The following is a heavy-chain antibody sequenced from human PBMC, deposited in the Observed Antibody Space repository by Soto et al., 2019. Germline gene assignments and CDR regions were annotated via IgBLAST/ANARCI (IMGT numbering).Heavy chain of an antibody. Sequence: EVQLVESGGGLVQPGGSLRLSCAASEFTFSGRSVHWVRQAPGKGLVWVSGIDKVGTDSTYADSVKGRFTSSRDNAKNTVYLQLNSLGVEDTSVYYCARGWFGPDVWGKGTTVTVSS. J-gene: IGHJ6*03. V-gene: IGHV3-74*01. CDR2: IDKVGTDS. CDR1: EFTFSGRS. CDR3: ARGWFGPDV. D-gene: IGHD3-10*01.